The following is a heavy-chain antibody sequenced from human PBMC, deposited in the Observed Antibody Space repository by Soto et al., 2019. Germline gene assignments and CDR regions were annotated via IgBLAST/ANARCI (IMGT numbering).Heavy chain of an antibody. V-gene: IGHV1-3*01. Sequence: GASVKVSCKASGYTFTSYAMHWVRQAPGQRLEWMGWINAGNGNTKYSQKFQGRVTITRDTSASTAYMELSSLRPEDTAVYYCARLIEGYDSSGYYIYYYYYGMDVWGQGTTVT. CDR3: ARLIEGYDSSGYYIYYYYYGMDV. CDR2: INAGNGNT. D-gene: IGHD3-22*01. CDR1: GYTFTSYA. J-gene: IGHJ6*02.